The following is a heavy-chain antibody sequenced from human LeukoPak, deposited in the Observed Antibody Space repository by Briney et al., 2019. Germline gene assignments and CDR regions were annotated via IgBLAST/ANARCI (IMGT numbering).Heavy chain of an antibody. J-gene: IGHJ6*03. Sequence: SETLSLTCTVSGGSISSYYWSWIRQPAGKGLDWIGRIYTSGSTNYNPSLKSRVTMSVDTSKNQFSLKLSSVTAADTAVYYCARAGINYGSGSYSYYYYMDVWGKGTTVTVCS. CDR3: ARAGINYGSGSYSYYYYMDV. V-gene: IGHV4-4*07. D-gene: IGHD3-10*01. CDR1: GGSISSYY. CDR2: IYTSGST.